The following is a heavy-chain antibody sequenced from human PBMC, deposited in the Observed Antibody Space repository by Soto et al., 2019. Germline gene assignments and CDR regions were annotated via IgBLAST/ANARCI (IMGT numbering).Heavy chain of an antibody. J-gene: IGHJ4*02. Sequence: GGSLRLSCDASGFTLRNYAMPWIRQAPVKGLEWVSLISANDVGTYYAESVKTRFTISTDQSRNPVYLQMDSLRADDTAIYYCAKAKNDYNGDNRPPFDYWGQGTLVTVA. CDR2: ISANDVGT. D-gene: IGHD3-10*01. CDR3: AKAKNDYNGDNRPPFDY. V-gene: IGHV3-23*01. CDR1: GFTLRNYA.